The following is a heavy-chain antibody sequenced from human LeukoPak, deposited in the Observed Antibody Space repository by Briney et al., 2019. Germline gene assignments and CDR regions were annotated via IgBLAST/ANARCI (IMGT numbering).Heavy chain of an antibody. J-gene: IGHJ6*02. CDR2: ISAYNGNT. CDR3: ARSPPVEMATINYYYYGMDV. D-gene: IGHD5-24*01. V-gene: IGHV1-18*01. CDR1: GYTFISYG. Sequence: ASVKVSCKASGYTFISYGIIWVRQAPGQGLEWMGWISAYNGNTNYAQKLQGRVTMTTDTSTSTAYMELRSLRSDDTAVYYCARSPPVEMATINYYYYGMDVWGQGTTVTVSS.